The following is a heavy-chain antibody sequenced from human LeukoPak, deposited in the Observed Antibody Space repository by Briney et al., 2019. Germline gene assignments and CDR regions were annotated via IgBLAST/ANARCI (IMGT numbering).Heavy chain of an antibody. CDR1: GYTFTSYY. J-gene: IGHJ3*02. CDR3: ARGAAIDAFDI. Sequence: ASVKVSCKASGYTFTSYYMHWVRQAPGQGLEWMGIINPSGGSTSYAQKCQGRVTMTRDTSTSTVYMELSSLRTEDTAVSYCARGAAIDAFDIWGQETMVTVSS. V-gene: IGHV1-46*03. CDR2: INPSGGST. D-gene: IGHD6-25*01.